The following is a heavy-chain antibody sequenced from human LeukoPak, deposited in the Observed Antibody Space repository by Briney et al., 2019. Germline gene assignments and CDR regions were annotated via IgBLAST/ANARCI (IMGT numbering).Heavy chain of an antibody. CDR3: SIAARSYYFDY. CDR2: ISAYNGNT. V-gene: IGHV1-18*01. CDR1: GYTFTSYG. J-gene: IGHJ4*02. Sequence: GASVKVSCKASGYTFTSYGISWVRQAPGQGLEWMGWISAYNGNTNYAQKLQGRVTMTTDTSTSTAYMELRSLRSDDTAVYYCSIAARSYYFDYWGQGTLVTVSS.